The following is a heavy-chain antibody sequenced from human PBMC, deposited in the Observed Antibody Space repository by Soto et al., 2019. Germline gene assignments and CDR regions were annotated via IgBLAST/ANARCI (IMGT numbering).Heavy chain of an antibody. J-gene: IGHJ4*02. CDR3: VSEIMITFGGVIVNDY. D-gene: IGHD3-16*02. CDR2: IYSGGST. V-gene: IGHV3-66*01. CDR1: GFTVSDNY. Sequence: GGSLRLSCAAAGFTVSDNYMSWVRQAQGKGLEWVSVIYSGGSTYYADSVKGRFTISRDNSKNTLYLQMNSLRAEDTAVYYCVSEIMITFGGVIVNDYWGQGTLVTVSS.